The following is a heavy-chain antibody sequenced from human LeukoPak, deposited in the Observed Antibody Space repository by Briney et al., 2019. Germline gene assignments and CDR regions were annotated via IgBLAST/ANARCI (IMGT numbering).Heavy chain of an antibody. D-gene: IGHD3-10*01. Sequence: ASVKVSCKASGYTFTGYYMHWVRQAPGQGLEWMGWINPNSGGTNYAQKFQGRVTMTRDTSISTAYMELSRLRSDDTAVYYCARALMVRGVINFWFDPWGQGTLVTVSS. J-gene: IGHJ5*02. CDR2: INPNSGGT. V-gene: IGHV1-2*02. CDR3: ARALMVRGVINFWFDP. CDR1: GYTFTGYY.